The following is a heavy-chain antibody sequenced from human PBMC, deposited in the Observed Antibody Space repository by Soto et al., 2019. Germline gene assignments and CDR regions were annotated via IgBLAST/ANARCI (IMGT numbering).Heavy chain of an antibody. CDR1: GFTFSSYA. J-gene: IGHJ6*03. Sequence: GGSLRLSCAASGFTFSSYAMHWVRQAPGKGLEYVSAISSNGGSTYYANLGKGRFTISRDNSKNTLYLQMGSLRAEDMAVYYCARGRGGFPPRYYYYMDVWGKGTTVTVSS. D-gene: IGHD5-12*01. V-gene: IGHV3-64*01. CDR3: ARGRGGFPPRYYYYMDV. CDR2: ISSNGGST.